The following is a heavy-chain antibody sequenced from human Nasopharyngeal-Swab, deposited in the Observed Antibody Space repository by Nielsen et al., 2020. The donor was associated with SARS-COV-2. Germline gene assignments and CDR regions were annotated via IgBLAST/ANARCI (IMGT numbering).Heavy chain of an antibody. CDR1: GFTFSSYE. CDR2: ISSTGNTI. CDR3: ARDHYGDYVDY. V-gene: IGHV3-48*03. D-gene: IGHD4-17*01. Sequence: GGSLRLSCVASGFTFSSYEMNWVRQAPGKGLEWISYISSTGNTIYYADSVKGRFTISRDCAKNSLSLQMNSLRAEDTAVYYCARDHYGDYVDYWGQGTLVTVSS. J-gene: IGHJ4*02.